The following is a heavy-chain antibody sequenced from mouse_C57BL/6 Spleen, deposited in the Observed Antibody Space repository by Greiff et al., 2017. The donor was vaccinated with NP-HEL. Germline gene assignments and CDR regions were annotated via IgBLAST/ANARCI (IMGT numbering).Heavy chain of an antibody. D-gene: IGHD1-1*01. V-gene: IGHV1-81*01. Sequence: QVQLQQSGAELARPGASVKLSCKASGYTFTSYGISWVKQRTGQGLEWIGEIYPRSGNTYYNETFKGKATLPADKSSSTAYMELRSLTSEDSAVYFCARKEFITTVRGYFDVWGTGTTVTVSS. CDR3: ARKEFITTVRGYFDV. CDR1: GYTFTSYG. J-gene: IGHJ1*03. CDR2: IYPRSGNT.